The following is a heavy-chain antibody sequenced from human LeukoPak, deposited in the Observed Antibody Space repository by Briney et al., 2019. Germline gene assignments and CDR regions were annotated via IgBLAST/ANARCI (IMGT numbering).Heavy chain of an antibody. J-gene: IGHJ5*02. D-gene: IGHD1-1*01. CDR1: GYSFTIYW. V-gene: IGHV5-51*01. CDR3: ARLPNWNEGFDP. CDR2: IYPGDSDT. Sequence: GESLKISCKASGYSFTIYWIGWVRRVPGKGLEWMGIIYPGDSDTRYSPSFQGQVTIAADKTISPAYLQWNSLKASDTAMYYCARLPNWNEGFDPWGQGTLVTVPS.